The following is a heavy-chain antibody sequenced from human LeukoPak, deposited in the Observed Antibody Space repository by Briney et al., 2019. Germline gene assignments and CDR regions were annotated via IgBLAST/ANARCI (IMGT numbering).Heavy chain of an antibody. Sequence: GGSPRLSCAASGFTFSSYSMNWVRQAPGKGLEWVSSISSSSSYIYYADSVKGRFTISRDNAKNSLYLQLNSLRAEDTAVYYCVNDCSSSSCYDYWGQGTLVTVSS. D-gene: IGHD2-2*01. CDR2: ISSSSSYI. V-gene: IGHV3-21*01. CDR3: VNDCSSSSCYDY. CDR1: GFTFSSYS. J-gene: IGHJ4*02.